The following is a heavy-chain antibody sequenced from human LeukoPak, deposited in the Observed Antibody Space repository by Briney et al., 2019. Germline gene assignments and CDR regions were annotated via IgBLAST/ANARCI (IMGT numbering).Heavy chain of an antibody. CDR1: GFSFSTYS. V-gene: IGHV3-21*01. Sequence: GGSLRLSCAASGFSFSTYSMNWVRQAPGKGLEWVSSISGSSTYIYYADSVKGRFTISRDNAKNSLYLQVNSLRAEDTAVYYCARAGFYGDYTDYWGQGTLVTVSS. J-gene: IGHJ4*02. D-gene: IGHD4-17*01. CDR3: ARAGFYGDYTDY. CDR2: ISGSSTYI.